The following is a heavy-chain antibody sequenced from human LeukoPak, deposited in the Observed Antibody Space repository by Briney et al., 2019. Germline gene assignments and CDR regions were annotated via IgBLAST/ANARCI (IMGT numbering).Heavy chain of an antibody. D-gene: IGHD2-2*01. CDR1: GITFSGSG. CDR2: ISGSGSNT. Sequence: GGSLRLSCAASGITFSGSGMSWVRQAPGKGLEWVSTISGSGSNTHYADSVKGRFTISRDNYKDTLYMQMNSLRVEDTAVYYCAKESLRVVPSATFDYWGQGTLVTVSS. CDR3: AKESLRVVPSATFDY. V-gene: IGHV3-23*01. J-gene: IGHJ4*02.